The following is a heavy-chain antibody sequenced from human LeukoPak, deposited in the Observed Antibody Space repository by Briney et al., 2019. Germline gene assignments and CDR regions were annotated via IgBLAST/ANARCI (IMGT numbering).Heavy chain of an antibody. D-gene: IGHD5-18*01. CDR1: GFRFSSCG. CDR3: ARPSVKYIYDPLDN. Sequence: TGTSLRLSCATSGFRFSSCGMHWVRQAPGKGLEWVSSISSSSYIYYADSVKGRFTISRDNAKNSLYLQMNSLRAEDTAVYYCARPSVKYIYDPLDNWGQGTLVTVSS. V-gene: IGHV3-21*01. J-gene: IGHJ4*02. CDR2: ISSSSYI.